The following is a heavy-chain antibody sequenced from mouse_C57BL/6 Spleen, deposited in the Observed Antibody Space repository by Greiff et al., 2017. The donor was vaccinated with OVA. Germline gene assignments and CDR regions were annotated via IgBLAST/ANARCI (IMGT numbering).Heavy chain of an antibody. V-gene: IGHV1-53*01. D-gene: IGHD2-3*01. Sequence: QVQLQQPGTELVKPGASVKLSCKASGYTFTSYWMHWVKQRPGQGLEWIGNINPSNGGTNYNEKFKSKATLTVDKSSSTAYMQLSSLTSEDSAFYYGARSDGYYLYYFDYWGQGTTLTVSS. CDR3: ARSDGYYLYYFDY. CDR1: GYTFTSYW. CDR2: INPSNGGT. J-gene: IGHJ2*01.